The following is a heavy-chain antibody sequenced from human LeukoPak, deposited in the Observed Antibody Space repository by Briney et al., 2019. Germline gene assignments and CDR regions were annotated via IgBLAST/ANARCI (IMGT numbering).Heavy chain of an antibody. CDR2: INSDGSST. V-gene: IGHV3-74*01. D-gene: IGHD6-13*01. CDR1: GFTFSSYW. Sequence: GGSLRLSCAASGFTFSSYWMHWVRQAPGKGLVWVSRINSDGSSTSYADSVKGRFTISRDNAKNTLYLQMNSLRAVDTAVYYCARVPSVPYSSSWIDYWGQGTLVTVSS. J-gene: IGHJ4*02. CDR3: ARVPSVPYSSSWIDY.